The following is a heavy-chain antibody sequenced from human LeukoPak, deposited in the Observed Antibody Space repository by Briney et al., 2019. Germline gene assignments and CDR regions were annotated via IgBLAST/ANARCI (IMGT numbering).Heavy chain of an antibody. CDR3: ARDAIAAAGTSFDY. J-gene: IGHJ4*02. Sequence: PGGSLRLSCAASGFTFSSYSMNWVRQAPGKGLEWVSYISSSSSTIYYADSVKGRFTISRDNAKNSLYLQMNSLRAEDTAVYYCARDAIAAAGTSFDYWGQGTLVTVSS. CDR2: ISSSSSTI. V-gene: IGHV3-48*04. CDR1: GFTFSSYS. D-gene: IGHD6-13*01.